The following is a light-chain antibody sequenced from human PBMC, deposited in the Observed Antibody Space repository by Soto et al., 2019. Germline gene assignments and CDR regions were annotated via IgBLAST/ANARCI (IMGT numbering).Light chain of an antibody. CDR2: AAS. J-gene: IGKJ1*01. CDR1: QSISSY. V-gene: IGKV1-39*01. CDR3: QQYNSVSWT. Sequence: DSQTTQFPSSLSASVGDRVTITCRASQSISSYLNWYQQKPGKAPKLRIYAASSLQSGVPSRFSGSGSGTEFTLTISGLQPDDFATYYCQQYNSVSWTFGQGTKVE.